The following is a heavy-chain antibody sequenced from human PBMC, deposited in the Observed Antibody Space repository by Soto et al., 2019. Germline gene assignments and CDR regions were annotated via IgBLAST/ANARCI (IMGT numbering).Heavy chain of an antibody. CDR3: ARVLPRRCSKWAFDY. Sequence: SETLSLTCTVSGGSITNYYWTWIRQTPGKGLEWIGYVYYTGSTNYIPSLQSRVHISIDTSKNEFYRNLTSVTAAETAIYFCARVLPRRCSKWAFDYWGQGTLVTVSS. D-gene: IGHD1-26*01. V-gene: IGHV4-59*12. CDR2: VYYTGST. J-gene: IGHJ4*02. CDR1: GGSITNYY.